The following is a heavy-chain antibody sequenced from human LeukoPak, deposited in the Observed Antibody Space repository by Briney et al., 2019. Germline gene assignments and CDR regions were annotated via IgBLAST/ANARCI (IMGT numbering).Heavy chain of an antibody. V-gene: IGHV3-11*06. D-gene: IGHD6-6*01. CDR1: GFTFSDYY. CDR2: ISSSSSYT. CDR3: ARYSSSLWGYGMDV. J-gene: IGHJ6*02. Sequence: GGSLRLSCAASGFTFSDYYMSWIRQAPGKGLEWVSYISSSSSYTNYADSVKGRFTISRDNAKNSLYLQMNSLRAEDTAVYYCARYSSSLWGYGMDVWGQGTTVTVSS.